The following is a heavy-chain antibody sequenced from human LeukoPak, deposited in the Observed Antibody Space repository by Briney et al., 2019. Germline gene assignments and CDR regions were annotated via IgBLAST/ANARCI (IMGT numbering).Heavy chain of an antibody. CDR1: VGSISSGSYY. Sequence: SETLSLTCTVSVGSISSGSYYRSWIGQPAGTGLEWIGHIYTSGSTNYNPSLKSRVAISVDTSKNQFSLKLRSVTPADTAVYYCARDRPSSGYASYYYYRDVWGKETTVTIS. V-gene: IGHV4-61*09. J-gene: IGHJ6*03. D-gene: IGHD5-12*01. CDR3: ARDRPSSGYASYYYYRDV. CDR2: IYTSGST.